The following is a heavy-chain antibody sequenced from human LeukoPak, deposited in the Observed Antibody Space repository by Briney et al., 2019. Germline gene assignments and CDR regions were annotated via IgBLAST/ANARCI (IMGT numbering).Heavy chain of an antibody. D-gene: IGHD6-13*01. CDR2: IKSKTDGGTT. V-gene: IGHV3-15*01. Sequence: GGSLRLSCAASGFTFSNAWMSWVRQAPGKGLEWVGRIKSKTDGGTTDYAAPVKGRFTISRDDSKNTLYLQMNSLKTEDTAVYYCTTESGSSWYPDYWGQGTLVTVSS. CDR3: TTESGSSWYPDY. CDR1: GFTFSNAW. J-gene: IGHJ4*02.